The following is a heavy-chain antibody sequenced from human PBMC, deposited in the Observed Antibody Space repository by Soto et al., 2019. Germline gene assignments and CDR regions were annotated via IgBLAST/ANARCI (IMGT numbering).Heavy chain of an antibody. Sequence: SETLSLTCTVSGGSISSGDYYWSWIRRPPGKGLEWIGYIYYSGSTYYNPSLKSRVTISVDTSKNQFSLKLSSVTAADTAVYYCARHALLGYCSSTSCRQYNWFDPWGQGTLVTVSS. CDR3: ARHALLGYCSSTSCRQYNWFDP. D-gene: IGHD2-2*01. CDR2: IYYSGST. V-gene: IGHV4-30-4*01. J-gene: IGHJ5*02. CDR1: GGSISSGDYY.